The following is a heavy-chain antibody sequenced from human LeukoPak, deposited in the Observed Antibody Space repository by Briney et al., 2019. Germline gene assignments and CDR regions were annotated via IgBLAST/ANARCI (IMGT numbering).Heavy chain of an antibody. D-gene: IGHD5-24*01. Sequence: GGSLRLSCAASGFTFSSYWMSWVRQAPGKGLEWVANIKQDGSEKYYVDSVKGRFAISRDNAKNSLYLQMNSLRAEDTAVYYCARASRWLQFGPFDYWGQGTLVTVSS. CDR1: GFTFSSYW. V-gene: IGHV3-7*01. J-gene: IGHJ4*02. CDR3: ARASRWLQFGPFDY. CDR2: IKQDGSEK.